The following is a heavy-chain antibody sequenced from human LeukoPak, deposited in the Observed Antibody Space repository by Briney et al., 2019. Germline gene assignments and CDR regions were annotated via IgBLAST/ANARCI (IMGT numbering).Heavy chain of an antibody. CDR2: MNPNSGNT. D-gene: IGHD3-3*01. CDR1: GYTFTSYD. J-gene: IGHJ4*02. CDR3: AKDPVSIRFLEWLSLDY. V-gene: IGHV1-8*01. Sequence: ASVKVSCKASGYTFTSYDIDWVRQATGQGLEWMGWMNPNSGNTGYAQKFQGRVTMTRNTSISTAYMELSSLRSEDTAVYYCAKDPVSIRFLEWLSLDYWGQGTLVTVSS.